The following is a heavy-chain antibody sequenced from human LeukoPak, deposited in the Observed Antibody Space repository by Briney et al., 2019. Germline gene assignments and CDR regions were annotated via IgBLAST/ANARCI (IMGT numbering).Heavy chain of an antibody. V-gene: IGHV5-51*01. Sequence: GESLKISCKGSGYSVTSYWIGWVRQMPGKGLEWMGIIYPGDSDTRYSPSSQGQVTISADKSITTAYLQWSSLRASDTAMYYCARPANRGDAFDIWGQGTMVTVSS. CDR3: ARPANRGDAFDI. CDR2: IYPGDSDT. CDR1: GYSVTSYW. J-gene: IGHJ3*02. D-gene: IGHD2/OR15-2a*01.